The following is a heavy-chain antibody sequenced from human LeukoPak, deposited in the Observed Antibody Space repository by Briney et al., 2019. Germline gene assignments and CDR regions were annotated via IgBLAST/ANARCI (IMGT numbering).Heavy chain of an antibody. CDR2: IYTSGST. Sequence: PSETLSLTCTVSGGSISSGSYYWSWIRQPAGKGLEWIGRIYTSGSTNYNPSLKSRVTISVDTSKNQFSLKLSSVTAADTAVYYCARLKCSSTSCFYYYYMDVWGKGTTVTISS. CDR1: GGSISSGSYY. J-gene: IGHJ6*03. V-gene: IGHV4-61*02. D-gene: IGHD2-2*01. CDR3: ARLKCSSTSCFYYYYMDV.